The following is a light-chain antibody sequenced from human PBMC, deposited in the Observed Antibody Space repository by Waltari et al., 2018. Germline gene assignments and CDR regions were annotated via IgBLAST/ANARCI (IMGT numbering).Light chain of an antibody. CDR1: SSDVGGYNY. J-gene: IGLJ3*02. CDR2: DVS. V-gene: IGLV2-14*01. CDR3: SSYTSSSTPLV. Sequence: QSALTQPASVSGSPGQSITISCTGISSDVGGYNYVSWYQQHPGKAPKLMIYDVSKRPSGVSNRFSGSKSGNTASLTISGLQAEDEADYYCSSYTSSSTPLVFGGGTKLTVL.